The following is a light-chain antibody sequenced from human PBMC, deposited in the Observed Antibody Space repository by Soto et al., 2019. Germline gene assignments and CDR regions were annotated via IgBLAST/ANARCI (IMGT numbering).Light chain of an antibody. V-gene: IGKV1-5*03. Sequence: DIQMTQSPSTLSASVGDRVTITCRASRNIGSWLAWYQQKAGKAPNLLIYRASILETGVPSRFTGSASGTKFTLTISSLQPDDFATYFCQQHSNYPLTFGGGTKVDIK. CDR3: QQHSNYPLT. J-gene: IGKJ4*01. CDR2: RAS. CDR1: RNIGSW.